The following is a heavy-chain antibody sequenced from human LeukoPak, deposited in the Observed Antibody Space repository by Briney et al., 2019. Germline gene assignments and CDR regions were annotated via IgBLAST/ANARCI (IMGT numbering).Heavy chain of an antibody. V-gene: IGHV3-11*04. Sequence: GGSLRLSXAASGFTFRDYHMSWIRQPPGKGLEWVSYISSSGRTIYYADSVKGRFTISRDNAKNSLYLQMNSLRAEDTAVYYCARNKLIRSGYWGSRVDTDYWGQGTLVTVSS. CDR2: ISSSGRTI. CDR3: ARNKLIRSGYWGSRVDTDY. CDR1: GFTFRDYH. D-gene: IGHD5-18*01. J-gene: IGHJ4*02.